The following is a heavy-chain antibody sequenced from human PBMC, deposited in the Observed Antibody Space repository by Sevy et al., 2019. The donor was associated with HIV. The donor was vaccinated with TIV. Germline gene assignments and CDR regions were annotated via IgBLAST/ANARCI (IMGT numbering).Heavy chain of an antibody. V-gene: IGHV3-15*01. CDR1: GFTFSNAW. CDR2: IKSKTDGGTT. Sequence: GGSLRLSCAASGFTFSNAWMSWVRQAPGKGLEWVGRIKSKTDGGTTDYAAPVKGRFTISRDDSKNTLYLQMNSLKTEDTVVYYCTTSVPCSGGSCYSYYYYGMDVWGQGTTVTVSS. J-gene: IGHJ6*02. D-gene: IGHD2-15*01. CDR3: TTSVPCSGGSCYSYYYYGMDV.